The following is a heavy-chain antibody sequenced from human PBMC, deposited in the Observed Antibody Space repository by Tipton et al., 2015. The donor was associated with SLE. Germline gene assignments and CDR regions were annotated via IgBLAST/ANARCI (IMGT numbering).Heavy chain of an antibody. CDR2: IYYSGST. J-gene: IGHJ4*02. CDR1: GGSISSGGYY. D-gene: IGHD6-13*01. CDR3: ARSAGYGSNWAHFDY. Sequence: TLSLTCNVSGGSISSGGYYWSWIRQHPGKGLEWIGYIYYSGSTNYNPSLKSRVTISVDTSKNQFSLKLSSVTAADTAVYYCARSAGYGSNWAHFDYWGQGTLVTVSS. V-gene: IGHV4-61*08.